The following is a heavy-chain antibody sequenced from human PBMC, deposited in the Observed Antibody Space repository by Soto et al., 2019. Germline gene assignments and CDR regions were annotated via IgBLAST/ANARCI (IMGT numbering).Heavy chain of an antibody. D-gene: IGHD3-3*01. Sequence: ASVKVSCRASGYTFTGYYMHWVRQAHGQGLEWMGWINPNSGGTNYAQKFQGRVTMTRDTSLSTAYMELSRLRSDDTAVYYCATETQASTYYDFWSGSSPPHHGMDVRRQGTTVTV. V-gene: IGHV1-2*02. CDR1: GYTFTGYY. J-gene: IGHJ6*02. CDR2: INPNSGGT. CDR3: ATETQASTYYDFWSGSSPPHHGMDV.